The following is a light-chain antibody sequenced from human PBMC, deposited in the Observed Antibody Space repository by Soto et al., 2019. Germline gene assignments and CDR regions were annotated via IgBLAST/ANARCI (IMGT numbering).Light chain of an antibody. V-gene: IGLV2-14*03. CDR3: TSWTTSTTMI. J-gene: IGLJ2*01. CDR1: SSDIGAYNY. Sequence: QSALTQPASVSGSPGQSITISRTGTSSDIGAYNYVSWYQQHPGKAPKLMIYDVNIRPSGVSNRFSGSKSGNTASLTISGLQAEDEADYYCTSWTTSTTMIFGGGTKVTV. CDR2: DVN.